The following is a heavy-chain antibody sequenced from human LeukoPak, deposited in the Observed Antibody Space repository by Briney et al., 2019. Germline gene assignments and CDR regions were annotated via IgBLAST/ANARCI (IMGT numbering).Heavy chain of an antibody. CDR1: GFTFSSYA. CDR3: ARDTGGSYYFDY. D-gene: IGHD2-8*02. CDR2: ISYDGSNK. J-gene: IGHJ4*02. V-gene: IGHV3-30-3*01. Sequence: GGSLRLSCAASGFTFSSYAMHWVRQAPGKGLEWVAVISYDGSNKYYADSVKGRFTISRDNSKNTLYLQMNSLRAEDTAVYHCARDTGGSYYFDYWGQGTLVTVSS.